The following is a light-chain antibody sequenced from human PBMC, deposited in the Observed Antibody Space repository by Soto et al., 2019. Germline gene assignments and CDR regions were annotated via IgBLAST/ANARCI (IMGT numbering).Light chain of an antibody. CDR3: QQYNSYSGT. J-gene: IGKJ1*01. Sequence: DIQMTQSPSPLSASVGARVTITCRASQSISSWLAWYQQKPGKAPKLLIYDSSSLYSGVPSRFSGSGSGTEFTLTISSLQPDDVANYYCQQYNSYSGTLGQGTKVEIK. CDR2: DSS. CDR1: QSISSW. V-gene: IGKV1-5*01.